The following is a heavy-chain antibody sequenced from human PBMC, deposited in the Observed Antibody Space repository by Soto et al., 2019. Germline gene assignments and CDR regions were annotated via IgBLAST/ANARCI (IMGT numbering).Heavy chain of an antibody. CDR3: VSQRTTVLTQASFDY. Sequence: PSETLSLTCTVSGGSVTNSSYYWGWIRQSPGKGLEWIGSVYYRGRSYSKSSVKSRVTISVDTSKNQFSLNLNSVTASDTAVYFCVSQRTTVLTQASFDYWGPGALGTVS. D-gene: IGHD4-4*01. J-gene: IGHJ4*02. CDR2: VYYRGRS. V-gene: IGHV4-39*01. CDR1: GGSVTNSSYY.